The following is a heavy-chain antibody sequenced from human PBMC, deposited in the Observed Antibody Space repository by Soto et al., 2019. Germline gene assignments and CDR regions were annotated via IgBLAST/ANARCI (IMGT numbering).Heavy chain of an antibody. V-gene: IGHV1-69*02. CDR3: ATVMTRGEPFDY. D-gene: IGHD3-16*01. CDR1: GGTFSSYT. CDR2: IIPILGIA. Sequence: QVQLVQSGAEVKKPGSSVKVSCKASGGTFSSYTISWVRQAPGQGLEWMGRIIPILGIANYAQKFQGRVTITADKSTSTAYMELSSLRSEDTAVYYCATVMTRGEPFDYWGQGTLVTVSS. J-gene: IGHJ4*02.